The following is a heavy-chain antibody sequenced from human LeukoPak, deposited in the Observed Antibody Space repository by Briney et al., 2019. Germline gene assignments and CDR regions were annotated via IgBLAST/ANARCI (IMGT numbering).Heavy chain of an antibody. D-gene: IGHD1-26*01. CDR3: ASAGIDRWELLTHAFDI. Sequence: ASVKVSCKASGYTFTSYGINWVRQAPGQGLEWMGWINVYNGNTNNAQKLQGRVTMTTDTSTSTAYMELRSLRSDDTAVYYCASAGIDRWELLTHAFDIWGQGTMVTVSS. J-gene: IGHJ3*02. V-gene: IGHV1-18*01. CDR2: INVYNGNT. CDR1: GYTFTSYG.